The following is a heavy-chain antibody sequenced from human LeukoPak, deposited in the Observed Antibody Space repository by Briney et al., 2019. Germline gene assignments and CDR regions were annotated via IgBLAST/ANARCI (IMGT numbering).Heavy chain of an antibody. CDR1: GFTSSSYA. D-gene: IGHD5-18*01. V-gene: IGHV3-64*01. CDR2: ISSNGGST. Sequence: PGGSLRLSCAASGFTSSSYAMHWVRQAPGKGLEYVSAISSNGGSTYYANSVKGRFTISRDNAKNSLYLQLNSLRAEDTAVYYCARDRWGYSYGGDWGQGTLVTVSS. CDR3: ARDRWGYSYGGD. J-gene: IGHJ4*02.